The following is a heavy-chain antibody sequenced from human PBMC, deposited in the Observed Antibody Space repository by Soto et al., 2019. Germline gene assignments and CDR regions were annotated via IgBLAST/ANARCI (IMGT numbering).Heavy chain of an antibody. CDR3: AKGMTTVTTSTFDY. CDR1: GFTFSNYA. Sequence: EVQVLESGGGLVQPGGSLRLSCAASGFTFSNYAMSWVRQAPGKGLQWVSGISGSGGSTYYADSVKGRFTISRDNSKNTLYLQMNSLRAEDTAVYYCAKGMTTVTTSTFDYWGQGTLVTVSS. D-gene: IGHD4-17*01. J-gene: IGHJ4*02. CDR2: ISGSGGST. V-gene: IGHV3-23*01.